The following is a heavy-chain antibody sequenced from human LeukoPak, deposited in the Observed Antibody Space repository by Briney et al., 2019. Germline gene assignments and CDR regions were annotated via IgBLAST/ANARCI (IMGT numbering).Heavy chain of an antibody. CDR1: GFTFSSYE. CDR2: ISSRGSPI. CDR3: ARVPIVPGNWAYFDY. D-gene: IGHD7-27*01. V-gene: IGHV3-48*03. Sequence: PGGSLRLSCEASGFTFSSYEMNWVRQAPGKGLEWVSFISSRGSPIYYADSVKGRFTVSRDNAKNSLYLQMNSLRAEDTAVYYCARVPIVPGNWAYFDYWGQGTLVTVSS. J-gene: IGHJ4*02.